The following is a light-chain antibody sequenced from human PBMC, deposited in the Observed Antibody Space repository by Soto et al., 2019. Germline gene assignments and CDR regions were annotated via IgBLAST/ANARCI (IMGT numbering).Light chain of an antibody. CDR3: SLYTSENTYV. J-gene: IGLJ1*01. CDR2: EAS. CDR1: STDLVSYNR. Sequence: QSVLTQPPSVSGSPGQSVTISCTGTSTDLVSYNRVSWYQQPPGTAPKLIIYEASNRPSGVPDRFSGSKFGNTASLTISGLQAADEADYYCSLYTSENTYVFGTGTKVTVL. V-gene: IGLV2-18*01.